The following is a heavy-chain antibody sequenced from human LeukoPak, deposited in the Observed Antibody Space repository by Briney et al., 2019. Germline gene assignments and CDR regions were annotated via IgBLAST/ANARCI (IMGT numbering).Heavy chain of an antibody. J-gene: IGHJ4*02. Sequence: GGSLRLSCAASGFTFSDYSFNWLRQAPGKGLEWISFISSSSNTVYYADSVKGRFTISRDNSKNTLYLQMSSLRAEDTAVYYCVKDGFDYWGQGTLVTVSS. CDR1: GFTFSDYS. V-gene: IGHV3-48*01. CDR2: ISSSSNTV. CDR3: VKDGFDY.